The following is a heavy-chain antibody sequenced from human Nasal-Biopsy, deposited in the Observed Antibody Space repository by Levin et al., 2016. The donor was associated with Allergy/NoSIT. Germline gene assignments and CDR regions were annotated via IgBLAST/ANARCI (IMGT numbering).Heavy chain of an antibody. J-gene: IGHJ1*01. V-gene: IGHV4-59*01. CDR2: IHYTGTT. CDR1: GYSISDNYY. Sequence: SETLSLTCTVSGYSISDNYYWGWIRQPPGKGLEWIGYIHYTGTTDYNPSLQSRVTISLDKSKNQFSLKLSAVTAADTAVYYCARDHSATSALGHWGQGILVTVSS. CDR3: ARDHSATSALGH. D-gene: IGHD3-16*01.